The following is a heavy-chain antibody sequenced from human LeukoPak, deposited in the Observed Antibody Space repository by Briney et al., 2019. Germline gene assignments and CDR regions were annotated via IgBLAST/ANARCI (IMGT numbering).Heavy chain of an antibody. J-gene: IGHJ4*02. CDR3: ARDQSGGWYHFDY. D-gene: IGHD6-19*01. CDR2: VWYDGSNK. CDR1: GFTFNNYG. Sequence: PGRSLRLSCAASGFTFNNYGMHWVRQAPGKGLEWVAVVWYDGSNKYYADSVKGRFTISRDNSENTLYLQMNSLRAEDTAVYYCARDQSGGWYHFDYWGQGTLVTVSS. V-gene: IGHV3-33*01.